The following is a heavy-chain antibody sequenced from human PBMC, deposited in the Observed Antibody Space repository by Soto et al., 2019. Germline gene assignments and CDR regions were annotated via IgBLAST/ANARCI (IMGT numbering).Heavy chain of an antibody. V-gene: IGHV1-69*02. D-gene: IGHD3-10*01. CDR3: ASIYGSGYRAFDS. CDR1: GDTFNLYS. CDR2: INPILSMS. Sequence: QVQLVHSGAEVKSAGSSVKVYCTASGDTFNLYSITWVRQAPGLGLEWVGRINPILSMSNYAQRFQGRVTMTPDKTTGTAYMELRSLRSEDTAIYYCASIYGSGYRAFDSWGQGALVTVSS. J-gene: IGHJ4*02.